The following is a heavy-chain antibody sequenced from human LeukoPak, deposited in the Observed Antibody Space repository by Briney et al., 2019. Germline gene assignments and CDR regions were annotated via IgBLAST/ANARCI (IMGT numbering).Heavy chain of an antibody. CDR1: GFTFSSYG. CDR2: IRYDGSNN. Sequence: GGSLRHSCAASGFTFSSYGMHWVRQAPGKGLEWVAVIRYDGSNNYYADSVKGRFTISRDNSKNTLYLQMNSLRAEDTAVYYCARVYYYDSSGYYTGIEYWGQGTLVTVSS. CDR3: ARVYYYDSSGYYTGIEY. V-gene: IGHV3-33*01. J-gene: IGHJ4*02. D-gene: IGHD3-22*01.